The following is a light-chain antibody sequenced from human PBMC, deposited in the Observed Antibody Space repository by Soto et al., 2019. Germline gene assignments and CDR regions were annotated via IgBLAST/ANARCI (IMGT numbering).Light chain of an antibody. CDR1: SSDVGSYNL. CDR2: KGS. CDR3: CSYAGSSTYVV. Sequence: QSALTQPASVSGSPGQSITISCTGTSSDVGSYNLVSWYQQHQGKAPELMIYKGSKRPSGVSNRFSGSKSGNTASLTLSGLQAEDEADYYCCSYAGSSTYVVFGGGTKLTVL. V-gene: IGLV2-23*01. J-gene: IGLJ2*01.